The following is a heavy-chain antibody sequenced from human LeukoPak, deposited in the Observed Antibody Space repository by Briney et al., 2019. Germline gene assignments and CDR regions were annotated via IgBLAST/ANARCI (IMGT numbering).Heavy chain of an antibody. J-gene: IGHJ4*02. CDR2: VDVHGQGT. V-gene: IGHV3-74*01. CDR1: GFTFSSYW. CDR3: ARSNYDSTTFYYHLGL. D-gene: IGHD2/OR15-2a*01. Sequence: GSLRLSFAASGFTFSSYWMHWVRQAPGKGPVWVSRVDVHGQGTAYADSVKGRFTISRDNAKNTLSLQMNSLSAEDTAVYYCARSNYDSTTFYYHLGLWGQGTLVTVSS.